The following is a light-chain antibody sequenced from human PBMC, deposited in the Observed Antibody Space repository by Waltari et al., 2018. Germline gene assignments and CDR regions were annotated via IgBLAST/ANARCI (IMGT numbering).Light chain of an antibody. CDR3: QHYNNLPLT. V-gene: IGKV3-15*01. CDR2: GAA. CDR1: QNVASN. J-gene: IGKJ4*01. Sequence: EIVMTQSPATLSVSPGEGATLSCRASQNVASNLACYQQKSGQAPRLLIYGAATRATGIPAGFSGSGSGTEFALTISSLQSEDSAVYYCQHYNNLPLTFGGGTKVEI.